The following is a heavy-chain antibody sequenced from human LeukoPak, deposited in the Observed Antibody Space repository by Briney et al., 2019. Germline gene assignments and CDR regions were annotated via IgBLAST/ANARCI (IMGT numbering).Heavy chain of an antibody. CDR3: ARGGSSRPLAH. Sequence: GGSLSLSCTASGCTFSSYAMNWVRQARGKRLELVSGIGAGGTFTYYADSVKGRFSISRDTAKNSLYLQMNSLRAEDTAIYYCARGGSSRPLAHWGQGTLVTVSS. CDR2: IGAGGTFT. V-gene: IGHV3-21*05. CDR1: GCTFSSYA. J-gene: IGHJ4*02. D-gene: IGHD1-1*01.